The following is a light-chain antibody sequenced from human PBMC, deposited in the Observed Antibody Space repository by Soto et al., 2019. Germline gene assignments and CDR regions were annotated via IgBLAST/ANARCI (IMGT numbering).Light chain of an antibody. V-gene: IGKV2-28*01. CDR2: LGS. CDR1: QRLLRTNGNKY. Sequence: GMTQSPLSLPVTPGDPASISCRSSQRLLRTNGNKYMDWYRQKPGQSPQLLIYLGSNRASGVPDRFSGSGSGTDFSLKISRVEAEDVGVYYCMQALQTPITFGQGTRLEIK. J-gene: IGKJ5*01. CDR3: MQALQTPIT.